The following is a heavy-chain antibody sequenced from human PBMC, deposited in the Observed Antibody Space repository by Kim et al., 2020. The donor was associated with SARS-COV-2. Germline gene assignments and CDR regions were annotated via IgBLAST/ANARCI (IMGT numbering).Heavy chain of an antibody. V-gene: IGHV4-38-2*02. CDR2: IYHSGST. CDR3: ARDPPYSSSWYRDY. CDR1: GYSISSGYY. D-gene: IGHD6-13*01. Sequence: SETLSLTCTVSGYSISSGYYWGWIRQPPGKGLEWIGSIYHSGSTYYNPSLKSRVTISVDTSKNQFSLKLSSVTAADTAVYYCARDPPYSSSWYRDYWGQGTLVTVSS. J-gene: IGHJ4*02.